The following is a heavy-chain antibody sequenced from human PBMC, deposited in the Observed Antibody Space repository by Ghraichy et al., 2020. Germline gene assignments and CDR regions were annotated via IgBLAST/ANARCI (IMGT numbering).Heavy chain of an antibody. V-gene: IGHV3-30*04. D-gene: IGHD3-10*01. CDR3: ATYYMVRGVPTFAY. J-gene: IGHJ4*02. CDR1: GFTLSSYA. Sequence: GGSLRLSCAASGFTLSSYAMHWVRPAPGKGLEWVAFISYDGSKKYYAESVKGRFTISRDRSKNTLYLQMNSLRTEDTAVYYCATYYMVRGVPTFAYWGQGTLVTVSS. CDR2: ISYDGSKK.